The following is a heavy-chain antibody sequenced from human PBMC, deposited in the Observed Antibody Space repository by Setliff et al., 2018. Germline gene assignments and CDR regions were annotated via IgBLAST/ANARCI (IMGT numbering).Heavy chain of an antibody. V-gene: IGHV1-69*05. J-gene: IGHJ6*03. Sequence: SVKVSCKASGATFSSYGISWVRQAPGQGLEWMGGTIPMFGTTEYAQKLQGRLTIITDESTNTAFMQLSSLRSDDTAVYYCVREGVDSRSSTDYRYYMDVWGKGTTVTVSS. CDR3: VREGVDSRSSTDYRYYMDV. CDR1: GATFSSYG. CDR2: TIPMFGTT. D-gene: IGHD3-22*01.